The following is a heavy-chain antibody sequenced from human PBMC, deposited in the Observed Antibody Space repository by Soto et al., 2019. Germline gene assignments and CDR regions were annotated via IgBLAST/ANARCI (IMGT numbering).Heavy chain of an antibody. D-gene: IGHD1-7*01. V-gene: IGHV3-48*01. CDR2: ISSSSSTI. CDR1: GFTFSSYS. CDR3: ARAFGNLYYYYYMDV. Sequence: GGSLRLSCAASGFTFSSYSMNWVRQAPGKGLEWVSYISSSSSTIYYADSVKGRFTISRDNAKNSLYLQMNSLRAEDTAVYYCARAFGNLYYYYYMDVWGKGTTVTVSS. J-gene: IGHJ6*03.